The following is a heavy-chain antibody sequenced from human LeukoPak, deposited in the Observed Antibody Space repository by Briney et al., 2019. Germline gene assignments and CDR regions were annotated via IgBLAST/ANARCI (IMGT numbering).Heavy chain of an antibody. CDR2: IYYSGST. CDR1: GGSISNSY. D-gene: IGHD3-3*01. CDR3: ARRRGDFWSDYYAFDY. Sequence: SGTLSLTCTVSGGSISNSYWSWIRQPPGKGLEWIGYIYYSGSTDYNPSLTSRVTRSLDTSKNQFSLELSSVTAADTAVYYCARRRGDFWSDYYAFDYWGQGTLVTISS. J-gene: IGHJ4*02. V-gene: IGHV4-59*08.